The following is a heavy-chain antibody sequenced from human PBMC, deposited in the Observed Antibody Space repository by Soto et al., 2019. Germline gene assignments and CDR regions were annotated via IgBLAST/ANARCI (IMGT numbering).Heavy chain of an antibody. Sequence: GGSLRLSCAASGFPFSSTAMHWVRQAPGKGLEWVADISYDGSNKYYIDSVKGRFIISRDNSKNTLYLQMNSLRAEDTAVYFCANDKTFGGRDSWGQGTLVTVSS. CDR2: ISYDGSNK. CDR1: GFPFSSTA. D-gene: IGHD3-16*01. CDR3: ANDKTFGGRDS. J-gene: IGHJ4*02. V-gene: IGHV3-30*18.